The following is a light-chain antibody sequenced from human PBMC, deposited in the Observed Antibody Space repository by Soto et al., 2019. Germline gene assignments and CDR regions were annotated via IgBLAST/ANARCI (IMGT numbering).Light chain of an antibody. CDR2: QVT. Sequence: QSALTQPASVSGSPGQSITISCTGTSSDIGYYNYVSWFQQHPGKAPKLIISQVTNRPSGISTRFSGSKSGNTASLTISGLQAEDEALYYCSSNKSGSTYVFGTGTKLTVL. CDR3: SSNKSGSTYV. CDR1: SSDIGYYNY. V-gene: IGLV2-14*01. J-gene: IGLJ1*01.